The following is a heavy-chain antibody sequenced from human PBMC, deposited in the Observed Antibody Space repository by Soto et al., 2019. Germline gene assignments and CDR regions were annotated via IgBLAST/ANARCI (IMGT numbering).Heavy chain of an antibody. CDR2: IRSKANTYAT. Sequence: EVQLVESGGDLVQPGGSLKLSCAASGFSFSVSAMHWVRQASGKGLEWVGRIRSKANTYATSYAASVTGRFTISRDDSKNPAYLQLNSLKTEDTAVYSCTRPLADIWGQGTMVTVSS. CDR1: GFSFSVSA. V-gene: IGHV3-73*01. CDR3: TRPLADI. J-gene: IGHJ3*02.